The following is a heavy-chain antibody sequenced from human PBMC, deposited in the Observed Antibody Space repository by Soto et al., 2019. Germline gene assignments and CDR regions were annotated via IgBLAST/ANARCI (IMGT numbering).Heavy chain of an antibody. Sequence: QVPLVQSGAEVKKPGSSVKVSCKGSGCTFNAHAISWVRQAPGQGLEWMGGIIAIFGTPNYAQKFQGRVTINADTSTTTAYLELRSLRSDDTAVYFCARVRWTLSLQETDAICGHGTLVPVSS. CDR1: GCTFNAHA. CDR2: IIAIFGTP. CDR3: ARVRWTLSLQETDAI. J-gene: IGHJ4*01. V-gene: IGHV1-69*06. D-gene: IGHD2-15*01.